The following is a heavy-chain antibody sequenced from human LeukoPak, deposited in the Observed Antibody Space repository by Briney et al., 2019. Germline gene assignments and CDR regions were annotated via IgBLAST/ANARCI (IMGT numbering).Heavy chain of an antibody. CDR1: GLTFSTYA. CDR2: IPYDGSNK. V-gene: IGHV3-30*04. J-gene: IGHJ4*02. Sequence: SGGSLRLSCAASGLTFSTYAMHWVRQAPGKGLEWVAVIPYDGSNKYYADSVKGRFTISRENSKNRLYLQMNSLRAEDTAVYYCARAEGYGGELDSWGQGTLVTVSS. D-gene: IGHD4-23*01. CDR3: ARAEGYGGELDS.